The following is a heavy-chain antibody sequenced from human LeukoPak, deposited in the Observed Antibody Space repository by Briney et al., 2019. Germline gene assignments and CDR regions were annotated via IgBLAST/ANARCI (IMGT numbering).Heavy chain of an antibody. CDR1: GYTFTGYY. J-gene: IGHJ5*02. D-gene: IGHD1-26*01. CDR2: INPNSGGT. CDR3: ARGGELLIPHRRNWFDP. V-gene: IGHV1-2*04. Sequence: GASVKVSCKASGYTFTGYYMHWVRQAPGQGLEWMGWINPNSGGTNYAQKFQGWVTMTRDTSISTAYMELSRLRSDDTAVYYCARGGELLIPHRRNWFDPWGQGTLVTVSS.